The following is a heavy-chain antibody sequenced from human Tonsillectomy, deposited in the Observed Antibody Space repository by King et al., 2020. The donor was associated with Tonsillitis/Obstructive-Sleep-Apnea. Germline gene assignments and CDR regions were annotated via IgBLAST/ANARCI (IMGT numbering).Heavy chain of an antibody. CDR3: ARIDYGGNSDYFDY. V-gene: IGHV1-18*01. CDR1: GYSFRSYG. D-gene: IGHD4-23*01. J-gene: IGHJ4*02. Sequence: QLVQSGVEVKKPGASVKVSCKASGYSFRSYGITWVRQAPGQGLEWMGWISAYNDKTNYVQKLQGRVTMTTDTSTNTAHMELRSLRSDDTAVYYCARIDYGGNSDYFDYWGQGTLVTVSS. CDR2: ISAYNDKT.